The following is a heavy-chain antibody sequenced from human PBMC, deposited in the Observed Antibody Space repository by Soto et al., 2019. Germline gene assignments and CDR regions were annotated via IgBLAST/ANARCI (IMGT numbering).Heavy chain of an antibody. CDR1: GGFISSSAYY. CDR3: ARPGAMTNVALGY. CDR2: IYYSGSTYYNGNT. J-gene: IGHJ4*02. Sequence: SETLSLTCTVSGGFISSSAYYWGWIRHPPGNGLEWIGSIYYSGSTYYNGNTYYSPSLKSRVTISLDTSKSQFQFSLKLSSVTAADTAVYYGARPGAMTNVALGYWGQGTLVTVSS. D-gene: IGHD2-8*01. V-gene: IGHV4-39*07.